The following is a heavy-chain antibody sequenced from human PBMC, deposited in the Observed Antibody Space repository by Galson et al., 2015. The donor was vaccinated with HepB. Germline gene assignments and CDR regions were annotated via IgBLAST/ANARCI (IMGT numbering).Heavy chain of an antibody. Sequence: SLRLSCAASGFTFSSYSMNWVRQAPGKGLEWVSYISSSSSTIYYADSVKGRFTISRDNAKNSLYLQMNSLRAEDTAVYYCARDRVVPPDYYFDYWGQGTLVTVSS. CDR1: GFTFSSYS. CDR3: ARDRVVPPDYYFDY. D-gene: IGHD2-2*01. V-gene: IGHV3-48*04. CDR2: ISSSSSTI. J-gene: IGHJ4*02.